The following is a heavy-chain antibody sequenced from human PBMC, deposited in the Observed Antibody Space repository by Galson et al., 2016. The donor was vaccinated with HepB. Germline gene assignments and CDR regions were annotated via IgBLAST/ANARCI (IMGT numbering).Heavy chain of an antibody. Sequence: SLRLSCAASGLTFGSFWMSWVRQAPGKGLEWVANIKYDGSEKYYVDSARGRFTISRDNGKNSLYLQMNSLRVEDKAGYYCASVRLVYQDAFDIWGQGTMLTVSS. CDR1: GLTFGSFW. J-gene: IGHJ3*02. CDR2: IKYDGSEK. D-gene: IGHD2-8*01. V-gene: IGHV3-7*03. CDR3: ASVRLVYQDAFDI.